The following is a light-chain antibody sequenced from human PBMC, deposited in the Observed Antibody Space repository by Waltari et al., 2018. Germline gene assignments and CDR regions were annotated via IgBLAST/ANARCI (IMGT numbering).Light chain of an antibody. CDR1: QYVSGSY. Sequence: EIVLTQSPGTLSFSPGVRATLPGRASQYVSGSYLAGYQQKPGQAPRLLIYGPSSRATGIPDRFRGSGSGTDFTVTISRLEPEDFAVYYCHQYGTAPRTFGQGTKVEIK. V-gene: IGKV3-20*01. CDR2: GPS. CDR3: HQYGTAPRT. J-gene: IGKJ1*01.